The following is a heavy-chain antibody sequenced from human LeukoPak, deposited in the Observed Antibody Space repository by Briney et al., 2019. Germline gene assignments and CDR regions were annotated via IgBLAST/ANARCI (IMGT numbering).Heavy chain of an antibody. CDR2: NSGSGGST. CDR1: GFTFSSYA. D-gene: IGHD2-2*01. V-gene: IGHV3-23*01. Sequence: GGSLRLSCAASGFTFSSYAMSWVGQAPGKGLEWVAANSGSGGSTYYAGSVKGRFTNARDNSKNTLYLQMNSLKAEDTAVYYCAKDRKYCSSTSRPYYFDYWGQGTLVSVSS. J-gene: IGHJ4*02. CDR3: AKDRKYCSSTSRPYYFDY.